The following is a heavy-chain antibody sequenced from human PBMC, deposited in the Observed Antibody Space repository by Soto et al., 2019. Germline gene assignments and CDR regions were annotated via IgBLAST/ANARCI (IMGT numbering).Heavy chain of an antibody. CDR2: ISRSSSYI. CDR3: ARAAMRTTLEWLLYSWFDP. V-gene: IGHV3-21*01. CDR1: GFTFNSYG. J-gene: IGHJ5*02. Sequence: PGGSLRLSCAACGFTFNSYGMNWVRQAPGKGLEWVSSISRSSSYIYYADSVEGRFTISRDNAKNSLYLQMNSLRAEDTAVYYCARAAMRTTLEWLLYSWFDPWGQGTLVTVSS. D-gene: IGHD3-3*01.